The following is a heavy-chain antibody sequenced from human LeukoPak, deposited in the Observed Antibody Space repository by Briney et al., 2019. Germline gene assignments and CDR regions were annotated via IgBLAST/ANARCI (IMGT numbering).Heavy chain of an antibody. J-gene: IGHJ5*02. Sequence: GGSLRLSCAASGFTFSSYAMHWVRQAPGRGLEYVSAISSNGGSTYYADSVKGRFTISRDNSKNTLYLQMSSLRAEDTAVYYCVKDADIVLLVYAPNPWFDPWGQGTLVTVSS. V-gene: IGHV3-64D*09. D-gene: IGHD2-8*01. CDR3: VKDADIVLLVYAPNPWFDP. CDR2: ISSNGGST. CDR1: GFTFSSYA.